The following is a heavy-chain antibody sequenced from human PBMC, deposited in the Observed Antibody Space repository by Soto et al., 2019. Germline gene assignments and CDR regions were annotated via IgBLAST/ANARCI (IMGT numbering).Heavy chain of an antibody. V-gene: IGHV3-30*18. CDR1: GFTFSSYG. CDR2: ILYDGSNE. J-gene: IGHJ4*01. Sequence: QVQLVESGGGVVQPGRSLRLSCAASGFTFSSYGMHWVRQAPGKGLEWVALILYDGSNEYYADSVKGRFTISRDTSKNTLYLQMNSMRAEDTAVYYCAKDDTSGYFYVDYWGHGTLVTVSS. CDR3: AKDDTSGYFYVDY. D-gene: IGHD3-22*01.